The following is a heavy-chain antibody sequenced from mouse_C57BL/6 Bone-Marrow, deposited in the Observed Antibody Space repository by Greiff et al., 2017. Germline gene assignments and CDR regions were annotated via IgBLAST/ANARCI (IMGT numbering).Heavy chain of an antibody. CDR2: IYIGNGYT. CDR3: ATYGSSFSWFAY. D-gene: IGHD1-1*01. CDR1: GYTFTSYG. J-gene: IGHJ3*01. V-gene: IGHV1-58*01. Sequence: VQLQQSGAELVRPGSSVKMSCKTSGYTFTSYGINWVKQRPGQGLEWIGYIYIGNGYTEYNAKFKGKATLTSDTSSSTAYMQLSSLTSEDSAIYFCATYGSSFSWFAYWGQGTLVTVSA.